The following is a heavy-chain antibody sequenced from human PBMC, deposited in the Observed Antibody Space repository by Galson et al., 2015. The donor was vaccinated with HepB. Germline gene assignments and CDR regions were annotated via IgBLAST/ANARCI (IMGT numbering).Heavy chain of an antibody. J-gene: IGHJ4*02. V-gene: IGHV3-33*01. D-gene: IGHD3-10*01. CDR2: IWYDGSNK. CDR1: GFTFSSYG. Sequence: SLRLSCAASGFTFSSYGMHWVRQAPGKGLEWVAVIWYDGSNKYYADSVKGRFTISRDNSKNTLYLQMNSLRAEDTAVYYCARDSGYSAEMFFDYWGQGTLVTVSS. CDR3: ARDSGYSAEMFFDY.